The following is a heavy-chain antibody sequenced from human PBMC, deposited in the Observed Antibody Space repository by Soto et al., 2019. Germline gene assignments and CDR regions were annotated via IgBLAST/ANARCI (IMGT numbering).Heavy chain of an antibody. V-gene: IGHV3-33*01. Sequence: PGGSLRLSCAASGFTFSSYGMHWVRQAPGKGLEWVAVIWYDGSNKYYADSVKGRFTISRDNSKNTLYLQMNSLRAEDTAVYYCAREGHDQQQLVPFHGMDVWGQGTTVTVSS. D-gene: IGHD6-13*01. CDR3: AREGHDQQQLVPFHGMDV. J-gene: IGHJ6*02. CDR2: IWYDGSNK. CDR1: GFTFSSYG.